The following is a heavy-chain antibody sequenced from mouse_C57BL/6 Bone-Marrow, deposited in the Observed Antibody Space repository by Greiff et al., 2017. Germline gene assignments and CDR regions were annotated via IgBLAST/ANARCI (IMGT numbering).Heavy chain of an antibody. CDR1: GYAFTNYL. D-gene: IGHD1-2*01. CDR3: ARRGYYGSHFDY. J-gene: IGHJ2*01. CDR2: INPGSGGT. V-gene: IGHV1-54*01. Sequence: QVQLQQSGAELVRPGTSVKVSCKASGYAFTNYLIAWVKQRPGQGLAWIGVINPGSGGTNYNEKFKGKATLTADKSSSTAYMQLSSLTAEDSAVYFGARRGYYGSHFDYWGQGTTLIVSS.